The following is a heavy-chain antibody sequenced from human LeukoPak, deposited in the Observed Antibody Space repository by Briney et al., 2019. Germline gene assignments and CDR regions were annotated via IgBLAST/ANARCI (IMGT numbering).Heavy chain of an antibody. CDR3: ATRLYCSSTSCYYFDI. CDR1: GYTLTELS. CDR2: FDPEDGET. J-gene: IGHJ3*02. Sequence: ASVKVSCKVSGYTLTELSMHWVRQAPGKGLEWMGGFDPEDGETIYAQKFQGRVTMTEDTSTDTAYMELSSLRSEDTAVYYCATRLYCSSTSCYYFDIWGQGTMVTVSS. V-gene: IGHV1-24*01. D-gene: IGHD2-2*01.